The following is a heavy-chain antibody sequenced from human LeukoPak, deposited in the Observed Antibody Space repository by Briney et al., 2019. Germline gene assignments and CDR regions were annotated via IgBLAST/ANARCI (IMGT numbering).Heavy chain of an antibody. J-gene: IGHJ5*02. Sequence: AASVKVSCKASGYTFTSYGISWVRQAPGQGLEWMGWISVSNGNTDYARDFQGRVTLTADTSTTTAYMELRSLRSDDTAVYYCARDQSGSRGWFDPWGQGILVTVSS. CDR2: ISVSNGNT. CDR1: GYTFTSYG. D-gene: IGHD1-26*01. CDR3: ARDQSGSRGWFDP. V-gene: IGHV1-18*01.